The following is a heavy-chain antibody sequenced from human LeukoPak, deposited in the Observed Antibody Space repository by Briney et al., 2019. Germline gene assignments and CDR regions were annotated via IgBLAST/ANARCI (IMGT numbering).Heavy chain of an antibody. CDR3: ARDRPLRSSWSQ. Sequence: GGSLRLSRAASGFTFSDYYMGWMREAPGPRQGWGSYISDNGRNIYHADSVKGRFTISRDNANNSLYLQMNRLRAEDTAVYYCARDRPLRSSWSQGGQGTLVTVSS. V-gene: IGHV3-11*04. CDR2: ISDNGRNI. D-gene: IGHD6-13*01. J-gene: IGHJ4*02. CDR1: GFTFSDYY.